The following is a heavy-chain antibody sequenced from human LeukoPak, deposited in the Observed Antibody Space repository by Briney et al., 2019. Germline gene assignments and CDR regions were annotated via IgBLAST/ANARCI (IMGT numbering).Heavy chain of an antibody. D-gene: IGHD3-16*01. CDR1: GFTFSSYA. J-gene: IGHJ6*03. CDR3: AKLGGQELHNYYVAV. V-gene: IGHV3-23*01. Sequence: GGSLRLSCAASGFTFSSYAMSWIRQAPGKGLEWVSGIIGSGESTYYANFAKGRFTISRDNSNNTLYLQMNSLRAEDTAVYYCAKLGGQELHNYYVAVCGKGTTVAVSS. CDR2: IIGSGEST.